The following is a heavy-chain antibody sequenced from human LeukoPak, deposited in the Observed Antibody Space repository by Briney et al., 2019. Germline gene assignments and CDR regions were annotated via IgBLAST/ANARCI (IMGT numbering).Heavy chain of an antibody. CDR3: AKTLVTYYDFWSGYEPNYFDY. V-gene: IGHV3-23*01. J-gene: IGHJ4*02. D-gene: IGHD3-3*01. Sequence: LGGSLRLSCAASGFTFSSYAMSWVRQAPGKGLEWVSAISGSGGSTYYADSVKGRFTISRDNSKNTLYLQMNSLRAEDTAVYYCAKTLVTYYDFWSGYEPNYFDYWGQGTLVTVSS. CDR2: ISGSGGST. CDR1: GFTFSSYA.